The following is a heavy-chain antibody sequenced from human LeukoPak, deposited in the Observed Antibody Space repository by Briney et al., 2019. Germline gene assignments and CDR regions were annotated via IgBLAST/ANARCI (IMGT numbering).Heavy chain of an antibody. Sequence: GGSLRLSCAASGFSFSSYGMHWVRQAPGKGLEWVAVISYDGSNKYYADSVKGRFTISRDNSKNTLYLQMSSLRAEDTAVYYCVKAIPAAWGAFDIWGQGTMVIVSS. CDR2: ISYDGSNK. V-gene: IGHV3-30*18. D-gene: IGHD6-25*01. CDR1: GFSFSSYG. CDR3: VKAIPAAWGAFDI. J-gene: IGHJ3*02.